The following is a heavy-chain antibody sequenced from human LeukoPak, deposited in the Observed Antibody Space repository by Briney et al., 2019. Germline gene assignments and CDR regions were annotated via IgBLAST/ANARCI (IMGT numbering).Heavy chain of an antibody. D-gene: IGHD6-13*01. CDR3: ARVTYSGSGECHDY. CDR1: GYTFTGYY. V-gene: IGHV1-2*02. Sequence: GASVKVSCKTSGYTFTGYYMHWVRQAPGQGLEWMGWINPDSGGTNYAQKFQGRVTMTRDTSISTAYMELSRLTSDDTAVYYCARVTYSGSGECHDYWGQGTPVTVSS. CDR2: INPDSGGT. J-gene: IGHJ4*02.